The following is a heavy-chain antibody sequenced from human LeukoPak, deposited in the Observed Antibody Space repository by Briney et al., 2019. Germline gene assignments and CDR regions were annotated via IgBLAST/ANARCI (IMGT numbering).Heavy chain of an antibody. D-gene: IGHD2-15*01. V-gene: IGHV3-23*01. J-gene: IGHJ4*02. CDR1: GFILNSYA. CDR2: IFGSGGSP. Sequence: EAGGSLRLSCAASGFILNSYAMYWVRQAPGKGLVCISGIFGSGGSPHYADSVEGRFTISRDNSQEIVYLQLDSLRVEDTALYYCGKTTVGYSSGRYPGWPVDYWGQGALVTVSS. CDR3: GKTTVGYSSGRYPGWPVDY.